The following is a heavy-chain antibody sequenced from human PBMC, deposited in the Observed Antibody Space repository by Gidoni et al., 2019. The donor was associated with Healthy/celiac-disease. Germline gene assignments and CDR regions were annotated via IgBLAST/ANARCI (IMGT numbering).Heavy chain of an antibody. CDR3: ARHGEGWSGYRFFDY. V-gene: IGHV4-39*01. CDR1: GGSISSSSYY. CDR2: IYYSGST. Sequence: QLQLQESGPGLVKPSETLSLTCTVSGGSISSSSYYWAWIRQPPGKGLEWIGGIYYSGSTYYTPSLKSRVTISVDTSKNQFSLKLSSVTAADTAVYYCARHGEGWSGYRFFDYWGQGTLVTVSS. D-gene: IGHD3-3*01. J-gene: IGHJ4*02.